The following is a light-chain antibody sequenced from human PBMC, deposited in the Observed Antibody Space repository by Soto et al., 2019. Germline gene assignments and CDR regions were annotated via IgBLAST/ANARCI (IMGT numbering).Light chain of an antibody. CDR1: QSIESSY. J-gene: IGKJ3*01. CDR3: QLAGT. V-gene: IGKV3-20*01. Sequence: EIVLTHSPGTLSLSPGERATLSCRASQSIESSYVAWYRQKPGQAPTLLIYGTSRRATGVSDRFSGSGSGTDFTLSISRLEPEDFAVYFCQLAGTFGPGAKVEVK. CDR2: GTS.